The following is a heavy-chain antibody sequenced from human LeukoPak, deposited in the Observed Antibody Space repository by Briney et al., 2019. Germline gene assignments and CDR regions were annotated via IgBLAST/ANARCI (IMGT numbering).Heavy chain of an antibody. D-gene: IGHD1-26*01. CDR3: AKDLAPELAWGAFDI. Sequence: QPGGSLRLSCAAPGFTSSSYGMHWVRQAPGKGLEWVAVIWYDGSNKYYADSVKGRFTISRDNSKNTLYLQMNSLRAEDTAVYYCAKDLAPELAWGAFDIWGQGTMVTVSS. J-gene: IGHJ3*02. CDR1: GFTSSSYG. CDR2: IWYDGSNK. V-gene: IGHV3-33*06.